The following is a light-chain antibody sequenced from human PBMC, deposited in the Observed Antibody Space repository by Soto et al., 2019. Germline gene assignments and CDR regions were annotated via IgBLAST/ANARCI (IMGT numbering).Light chain of an antibody. CDR1: SSDIGAYNS. CDR2: EVT. V-gene: IGLV2-14*01. CDR3: TSYTSRGSYV. J-gene: IGLJ1*01. Sequence: QSALTQPASVSGSPGQSITISCTGTSSDIGAYNSVSWYQHHPGKAPRLLIFEVTNRPSGLFSRFSGSKSGNTASLTISGLQPEDGADYYCTSYTSRGSYVFGTGTKLTVL.